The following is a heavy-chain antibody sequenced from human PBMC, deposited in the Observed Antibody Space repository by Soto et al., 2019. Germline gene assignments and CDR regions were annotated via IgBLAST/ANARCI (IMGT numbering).Heavy chain of an antibody. D-gene: IGHD5-12*01. J-gene: IGHJ4*02. Sequence: PGGSLRLSCAASGFTFSSYGMHWVRQAPGKGLEWVAVISYDGSNKYYADSVKGRFTISRDNSKNTLYLQTNSLRAEDTAVYYCAHLPDRTNIVATDYWGQGTLVTVSS. CDR3: AHLPDRTNIVATDY. CDR1: GFTFSSYG. V-gene: IGHV3-30*03. CDR2: ISYDGSNK.